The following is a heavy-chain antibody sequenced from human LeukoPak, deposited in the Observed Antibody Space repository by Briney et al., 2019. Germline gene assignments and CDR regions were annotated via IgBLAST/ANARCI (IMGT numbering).Heavy chain of an antibody. Sequence: SETVSLTCTVSGYSISSGYYWGWIRQPPGKGLEWIGSIYHSGSTYYNPSLKSRVTISVDTSKNQFSLKLSSVTAADTAVYYCARGPCSGGSCPFDYWGQGTLVTVSS. D-gene: IGHD2-15*01. J-gene: IGHJ4*02. V-gene: IGHV4-38-2*02. CDR1: GYSISSGYY. CDR3: ARGPCSGGSCPFDY. CDR2: IYHSGST.